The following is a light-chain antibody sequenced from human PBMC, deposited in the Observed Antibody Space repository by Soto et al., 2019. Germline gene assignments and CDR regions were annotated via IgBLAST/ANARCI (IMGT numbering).Light chain of an antibody. J-gene: IGLJ3*02. CDR1: SSDVGSFDF. Sequence: QSVLTQPASVSASPGQSITISCTGISSDVGSFDFVSWYQQHPGKTPKLIIFEGNKRPSGVSNRFSGSQSGNTASLTISGLQTEDEADYYCCSFAGSITWVFGGGTQLTVL. CDR3: CSFAGSITWV. V-gene: IGLV2-23*01. CDR2: EGN.